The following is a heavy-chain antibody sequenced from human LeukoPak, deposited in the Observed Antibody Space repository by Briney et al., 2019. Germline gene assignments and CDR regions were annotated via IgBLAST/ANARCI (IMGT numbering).Heavy chain of an antibody. Sequence: GGSLRLSCAASGFTFSSYAMHWVRQAPGKGLEWVAVISYDGSNKYYADSVKGRFTISRGNSKNTLYLQMNSLRAEDTAVYYRARDQSGGGYSYGLDYWGQGTLVTVSS. D-gene: IGHD5-18*01. CDR1: GFTFSSYA. J-gene: IGHJ4*02. V-gene: IGHV3-30-3*01. CDR2: ISYDGSNK. CDR3: ARDQSGGGYSYGLDY.